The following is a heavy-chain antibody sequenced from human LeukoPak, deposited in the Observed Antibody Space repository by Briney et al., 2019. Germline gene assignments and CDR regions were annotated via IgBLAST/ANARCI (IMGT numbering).Heavy chain of an antibody. CDR1: GFTFSSYG. D-gene: IGHD3-3*01. CDR3: AKVRFDFWSGYWDY. V-gene: IGHV3-30*02. CDR2: IRYDGSNK. J-gene: IGHJ4*02. Sequence: GGSLRLSCAASGFTFSSYGMHWVRQAPGKGLEWVAFIRYDGSNKYYADSVKGRFTISRDNSKNTMYLQMNSLRAEDTAVYYCAKVRFDFWSGYWDYWGQGTLVTVSS.